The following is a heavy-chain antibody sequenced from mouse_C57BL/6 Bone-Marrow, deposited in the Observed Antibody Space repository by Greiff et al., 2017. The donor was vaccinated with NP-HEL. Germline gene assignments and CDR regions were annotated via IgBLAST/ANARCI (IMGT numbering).Heavy chain of an antibody. Sequence: QVQLKQPGAELVKPGASVKMSCKASGYTFTSYWITWVKQRPGQGLEWIGDIYPGSGSTNYNEKFKSKATLTVDTSSSTAYMQLSSLTSEDSAVYYCARYDYDGGGFAYWGQGTLVTVSA. V-gene: IGHV1-55*01. CDR3: ARYDYDGGGFAY. J-gene: IGHJ3*01. CDR2: IYPGSGST. CDR1: GYTFTSYW. D-gene: IGHD2-4*01.